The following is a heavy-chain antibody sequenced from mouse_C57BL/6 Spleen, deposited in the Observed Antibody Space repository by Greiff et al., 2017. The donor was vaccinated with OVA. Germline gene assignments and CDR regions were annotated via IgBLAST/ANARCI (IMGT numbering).Heavy chain of an antibody. V-gene: IGHV5-17*01. CDR2: ISSGSSTI. CDR1: GFTFSDYG. Sequence: EVQRVESGGGLVKPGGSLKLSCAASGFTFSDYGMHWVRQAPEKGLEWVAYISSGSSTIYYADTVKGRFTIARDNAKNTLFLQMTSLRSEDTAMYYCARNYYGSSYWWYFDVWGTGTTVTVSS. D-gene: IGHD1-1*01. J-gene: IGHJ1*03. CDR3: ARNYYGSSYWWYFDV.